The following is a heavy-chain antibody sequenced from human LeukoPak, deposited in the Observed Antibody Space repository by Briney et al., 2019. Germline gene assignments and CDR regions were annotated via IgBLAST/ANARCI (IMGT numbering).Heavy chain of an antibody. J-gene: IGHJ3*02. CDR2: IYYRGTT. D-gene: IGHD3-22*01. CDR3: ARELGTWRYYDSSGDDTFDI. Sequence: PSETLSLTCTVSGGSISSGDHYWTWIRQPPGKGLEWIGYIYYRGTTYYNPSLKSRVSISVDTSENQFSLKLSSVTAADTAVYYCARELGTWRYYDSSGDDTFDIWGQGTMVTVSS. V-gene: IGHV4-30-4*08. CDR1: GGSISSGDHY.